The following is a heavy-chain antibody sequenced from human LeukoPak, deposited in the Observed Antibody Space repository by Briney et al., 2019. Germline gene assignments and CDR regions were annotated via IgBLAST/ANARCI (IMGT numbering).Heavy chain of an antibody. J-gene: IGHJ4*02. CDR3: ARPDYDSSGYADY. D-gene: IGHD3-22*01. CDR2: IYSGGST. V-gene: IGHV3-66*04. Sequence: GGSLRLSCAASGFTVSSNYMSWVRQAPGKRLEWVSVIYSGGSTYYADSVKGRFTISRDNSKNTLYLQMNSLRAEDTAVYYCARPDYDSSGYADYWGQGTLVTVSS. CDR1: GFTVSSNY.